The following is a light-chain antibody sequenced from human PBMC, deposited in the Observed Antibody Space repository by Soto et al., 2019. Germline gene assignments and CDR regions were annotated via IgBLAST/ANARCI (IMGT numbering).Light chain of an antibody. CDR2: AAS. J-gene: IGKJ4*01. CDR3: LQLNRYPGLT. Sequence: DIHLTQSTSFLSASVGDRVTITCRASQGISSYLAWYQQKPGKAPKLLFYAASTLQSELPSRFNGSGSGTEFTLTIRSLQPEEFATYYCLQLNRYPGLTVGGGTKVEIK. CDR1: QGISSY. V-gene: IGKV1-9*01.